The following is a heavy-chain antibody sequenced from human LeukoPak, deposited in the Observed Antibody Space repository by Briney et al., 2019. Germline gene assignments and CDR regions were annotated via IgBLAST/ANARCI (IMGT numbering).Heavy chain of an antibody. D-gene: IGHD6-19*01. CDR2: VNPSGGAT. Sequence: GASVKVSCKASGYDFTDYYVHWVRQAPGQGPEWMGWVNPSGGATKYAQKFQDRVTLTRDTSISTAYLESSGLRSDDTAVYYCVTYTSAIQYFLYWGLGTLVTVSS. J-gene: IGHJ4*02. V-gene: IGHV1-2*02. CDR3: VTYTSAIQYFLY. CDR1: GYDFTDYY.